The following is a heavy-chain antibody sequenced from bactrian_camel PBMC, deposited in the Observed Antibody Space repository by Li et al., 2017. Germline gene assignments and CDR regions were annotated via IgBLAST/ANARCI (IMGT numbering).Heavy chain of an antibody. D-gene: IGHD1*01. J-gene: IGHJ4*01. V-gene: IGHV3S1*01. CDR2: RATAGVTT. Sequence: HVQLVESGGDSVQVGGSLTLSCAASGPDYTSRYCMAWFREAPGKEREGVAIRATAGVTTRYADSVLGRFTASLDSTKNTLYLQMNSLKPEDTAMYYCAAEYEGPCRLDVHEYNYWGQGTQVTVS. CDR3: AAEYEGPCRLDVHEYNY. CDR1: GPDYTSRYC.